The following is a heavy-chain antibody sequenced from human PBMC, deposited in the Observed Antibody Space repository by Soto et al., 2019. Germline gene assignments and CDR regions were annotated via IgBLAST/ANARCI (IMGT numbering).Heavy chain of an antibody. D-gene: IGHD3-3*01. Sequence: SMKVSCKVSAYTLTELSMHWVRQAPGKGLEWMGGFDPEDGETIYAQKFQGRVTMTEDTSTVTAYMELSSLRSEVTAVYYCAGPFWSGVAPIWGQGTMVTVSS. CDR3: AGPFWSGVAPI. CDR1: AYTLTELS. V-gene: IGHV1-24*01. J-gene: IGHJ3*02. CDR2: FDPEDGET.